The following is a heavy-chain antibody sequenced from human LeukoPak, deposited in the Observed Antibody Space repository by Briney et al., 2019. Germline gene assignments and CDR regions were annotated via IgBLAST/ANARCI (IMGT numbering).Heavy chain of an antibody. Sequence: GGSLRLSCAASGFTFSSYAMHWVRQAPGKGLEWVALISYDGSNKYHADSVKGRFTISRDNSQNTLFLQMNSLRAEDTAAYYCARATNYYYDSSGYAPDFDYWGQGTLVTVSS. J-gene: IGHJ4*02. D-gene: IGHD3-22*01. CDR3: ARATNYYYDSSGYAPDFDY. CDR2: ISYDGSNK. CDR1: GFTFSSYA. V-gene: IGHV3-30*04.